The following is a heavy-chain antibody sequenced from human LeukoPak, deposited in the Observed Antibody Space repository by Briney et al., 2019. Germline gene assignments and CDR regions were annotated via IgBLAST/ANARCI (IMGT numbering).Heavy chain of an antibody. CDR1: GFTFSTYW. CDR3: ARELAGHYYGSGSSFDY. D-gene: IGHD3-10*01. Sequence: GGSLRLSCTASGFTFSTYWMSWVRQAPGKGLEWVANTREDGSEKYYVDSVKGRFTISRDNAKNSLYLQMNSLRAEDTAVYYCARELAGHYYGSGSSFDYWGQGTLVTVSS. J-gene: IGHJ4*02. CDR2: TREDGSEK. V-gene: IGHV3-7*01.